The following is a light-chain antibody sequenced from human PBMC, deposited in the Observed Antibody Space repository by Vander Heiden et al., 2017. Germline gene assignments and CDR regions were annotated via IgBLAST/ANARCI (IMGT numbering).Light chain of an antibody. CDR2: EVS. J-gene: IGLJ1*01. Sequence: QSALTQPASVSGSPGQSLTISCTGTSSDVGGYNYVSWYQHHPGKAPKLMIYEVSNRPSGVSTRFSVSKSGNTASLTISGLQAEDEADYYCSSYTSSSLYVFGTGTKVTVL. V-gene: IGLV2-14*01. CDR1: SSDVGGYNY. CDR3: SSYTSSSLYV.